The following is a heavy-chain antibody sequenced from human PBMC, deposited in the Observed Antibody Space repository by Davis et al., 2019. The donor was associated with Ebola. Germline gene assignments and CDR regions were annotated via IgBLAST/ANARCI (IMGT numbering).Heavy chain of an antibody. CDR3: ARGLRGGDSY. CDR2: INSDGSST. CDR1: RFTFSTYW. Sequence: GESLKISCAASRFTFSTYWMHWVRQAPGKGLVWVSRINSDGSSTTYADSAKGRFTISRDNAKNTLFLQMNSLRAEDTAVYYCARGLRGGDSYWGQGTLVTVSS. D-gene: IGHD2-21*01. V-gene: IGHV3-74*01. J-gene: IGHJ4*02.